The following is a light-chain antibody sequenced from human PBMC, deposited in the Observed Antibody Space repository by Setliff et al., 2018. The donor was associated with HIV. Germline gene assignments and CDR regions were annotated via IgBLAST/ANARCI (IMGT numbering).Light chain of an antibody. Sequence: QSVLTQPASVSGSPGQSITVSCTGTSSDLGDYNYVSWYQQHPGKAPKLLIYDVSDRPSGVSNRFSGSKSGNTASLTVSGLQAEDEADYYCCSYAGSNNPRDVFGTGTKVTVL. J-gene: IGLJ1*01. CDR1: SSDLGDYNY. V-gene: IGLV2-14*01. CDR3: CSYAGSNNPRDV. CDR2: DVS.